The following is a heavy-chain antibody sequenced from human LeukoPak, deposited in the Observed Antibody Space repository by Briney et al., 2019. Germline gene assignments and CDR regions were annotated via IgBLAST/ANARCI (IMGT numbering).Heavy chain of an antibody. CDR3: ARDAGAAAAFYYFDF. Sequence: SETLSLTCTVSGGSISSSSYYWGWIRQPPGKGLEWIGSIYYSGSTYYNPSLKSRVTISVDTSKNHFSLSLSSVTAADTAVYYCARDAGAAAAFYYFDFWGQGTLVTVSS. CDR1: GGSISSSSYY. V-gene: IGHV4-39*02. CDR2: IYYSGST. D-gene: IGHD6-13*01. J-gene: IGHJ4*02.